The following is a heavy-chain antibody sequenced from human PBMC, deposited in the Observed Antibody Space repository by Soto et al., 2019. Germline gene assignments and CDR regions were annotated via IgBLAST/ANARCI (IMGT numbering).Heavy chain of an antibody. CDR2: VYHSGTT. CDR3: ARDSRYFADSGCSILRDAFDV. J-gene: IGHJ3*01. D-gene: IGHD5-12*01. CDR1: HFSVTNPKY. V-gene: IGHV4-4*02. Sequence: QVLLQESGPGLVKPTGTLSLTCTVSHFSVTNPKYSRWVRQSPGKPLEWIGEVYHSGTTYYNTSLISRVSLSMDKSQNQISLILTSVNAADTAVYYCARDSRYFADSGCSILRDAFDVWGQGTLVTVSS.